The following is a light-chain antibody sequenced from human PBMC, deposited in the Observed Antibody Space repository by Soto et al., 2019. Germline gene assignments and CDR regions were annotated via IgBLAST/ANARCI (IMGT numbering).Light chain of an antibody. J-gene: IGKJ2*01. CDR2: GAS. Sequence: EIVMTQSPATLFVSPGERATLSCRASQSVSTNLAWYQQKPGQAPRLVIHGASTRATGIPARFSGSGSGTEFTLTISSLQSEDFAVYYCQQYNNWPPVTFGQGTKLEIK. CDR3: QQYNNWPPVT. CDR1: QSVSTN. V-gene: IGKV3-15*01.